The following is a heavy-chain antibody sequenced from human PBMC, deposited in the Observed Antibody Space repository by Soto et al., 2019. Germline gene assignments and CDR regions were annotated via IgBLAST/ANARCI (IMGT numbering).Heavy chain of an antibody. J-gene: IGHJ5*02. CDR2: IRSKAYGGTT. CDR3: LAATPDYYNWFDP. CDR1: GFTFGDYA. D-gene: IGHD2-15*01. Sequence: EVPLVESGGGLVQPGRSLRLSCTASGFTFGDYAMSWFRQAPGKGLEWVGFIRSKAYGGTTEFAASVKGRFTISRDDSKSIAYLQMNSLKTEDTAVYYCLAATPDYYNWFDPWGQGTLVTVSS. V-gene: IGHV3-49*03.